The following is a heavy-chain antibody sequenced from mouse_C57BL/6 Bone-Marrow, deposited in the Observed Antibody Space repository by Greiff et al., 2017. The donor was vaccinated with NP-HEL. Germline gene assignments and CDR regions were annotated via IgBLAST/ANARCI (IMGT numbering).Heavy chain of an antibody. J-gene: IGHJ1*03. V-gene: IGHV7-1*01. Sequence: EVNVVESGGGLVQSGRSLRLSCATSGFTFSDFYMEWVRQAPGKGLEWIAASRNKANDYTTEYSASVKGRFIVSRDTSQSILYLQMNALRAEDTAIYYCARDPIKGYFDVWGTGTTVTVSS. CDR2: SRNKANDYTT. CDR1: GFTFSDFY. CDR3: ARDPIKGYFDV.